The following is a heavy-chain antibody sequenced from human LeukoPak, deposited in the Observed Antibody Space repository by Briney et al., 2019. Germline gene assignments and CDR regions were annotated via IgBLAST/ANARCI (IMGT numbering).Heavy chain of an antibody. CDR3: ARDSAYYDILTGFKYGMDV. D-gene: IGHD3-9*01. CDR1: GYTFTGYY. CDR2: INPNSGGT. Sequence: ASVKVSCKASGYTFTGYYMHWVRQAPGQGLEWMGWINPNSGGTNYAQKFQGRVTMTRDTSISTAYMELSRLRSDDTAVYYCARDSAYYDILTGFKYGMDVWGQGTTVTVSS. J-gene: IGHJ6*02. V-gene: IGHV1-2*02.